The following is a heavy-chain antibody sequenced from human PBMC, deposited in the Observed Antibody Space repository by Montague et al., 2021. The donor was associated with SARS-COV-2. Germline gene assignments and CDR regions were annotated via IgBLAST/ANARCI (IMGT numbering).Heavy chain of an antibody. CDR1: GGSISGYY. V-gene: IGHV4-59*13. CDR2: IYSSGST. D-gene: IGHD2-2*01. J-gene: IGHJ6*02. CDR3: ASDSLVASYYYYGVDV. Sequence: SETLSLTCTVSGGSISGYYWNWIRQPPGKGLEWIGYIYSSGSTNXXPSLKSRVTLSVDTSKNQLSLNLSSVTAADTAVYYCASDSLVASYYYYGVDVWGQGTTVTVAS.